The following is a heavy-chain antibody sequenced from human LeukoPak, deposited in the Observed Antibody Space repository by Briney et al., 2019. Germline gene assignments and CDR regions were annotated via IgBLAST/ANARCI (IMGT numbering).Heavy chain of an antibody. CDR2: ISDSGGRT. Sequence: GGSLRLSCAASGFTFSSYAMSWVRQAPGKGLEWVSTISDSGGRTYYGDSVKGRFTISRDNSKNTLYLKMNSLRAEDTAVYYCAKPYHYGSGNSLFDYWGQGTLVTVSS. J-gene: IGHJ4*02. CDR3: AKPYHYGSGNSLFDY. D-gene: IGHD3-10*01. V-gene: IGHV3-23*01. CDR1: GFTFSSYA.